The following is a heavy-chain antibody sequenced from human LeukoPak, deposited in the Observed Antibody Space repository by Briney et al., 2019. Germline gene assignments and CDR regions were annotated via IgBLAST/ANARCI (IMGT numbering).Heavy chain of an antibody. Sequence: ASVKVSCKASGYTFTGYYMHWVRQASGQGLEWMGWINPNSGGTNYAQKFQGRVTMTRDTSISTAYMELSRLRSDDTAVYYCARDLRLITMVRGVNPVDYWGQGTLVTVSS. CDR2: INPNSGGT. D-gene: IGHD3-10*01. J-gene: IGHJ4*02. CDR1: GYTFTGYY. CDR3: ARDLRLITMVRGVNPVDY. V-gene: IGHV1-2*02.